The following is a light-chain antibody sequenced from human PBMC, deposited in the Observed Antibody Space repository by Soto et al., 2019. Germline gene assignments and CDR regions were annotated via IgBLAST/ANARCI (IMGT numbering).Light chain of an antibody. CDR1: QSVGSY. CDR2: DAS. CDR3: QQHSNWPPLT. J-gene: IGKJ4*01. V-gene: IGKV3-11*01. Sequence: EIVLTQSPATLSLSPGERATLSCRASQSVGSYLAWYQQKPGQAPRLLIYDASNRATGIPARFSGSGSGTDFTLTISSREPEDFAVYYCQQHSNWPPLTFGGGTKVEIK.